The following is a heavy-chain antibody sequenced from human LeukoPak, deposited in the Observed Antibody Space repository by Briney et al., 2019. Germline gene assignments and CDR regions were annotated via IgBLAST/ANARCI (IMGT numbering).Heavy chain of an antibody. D-gene: IGHD3-9*01. CDR2: ISSSSSYI. J-gene: IGHJ4*02. Sequence: NSGGSLRLSCAASGFTFSSYSMNWVRQAPGKGLEWVSSISSSSSYIYYADSVKGRFTISRDNAKNSLYLQMNSLRAEDTAVYYCASLGYFDWFLYANPFDYWGQGTLVTVSS. CDR3: ASLGYFDWFLYANPFDY. V-gene: IGHV3-21*01. CDR1: GFTFSSYS.